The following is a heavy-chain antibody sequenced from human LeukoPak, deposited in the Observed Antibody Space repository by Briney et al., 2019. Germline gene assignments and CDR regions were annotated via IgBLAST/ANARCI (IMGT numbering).Heavy chain of an antibody. J-gene: IGHJ4*02. V-gene: IGHV3-23*01. CDR2: ISGSGGII. CDR1: GFAFSTYA. CDR3: AKAAIAESSNWYGIDY. Sequence: TGGSLRLSCAASGFAFSTYAMSWVRQAPGKGLEWVSAISGSGGIIYCADSVRGRFTISRDNSKNMLFLQMNSLSADDTAVYYCAKAAIAESSNWYGIDYWGQGTLVTVSS. D-gene: IGHD6-13*01.